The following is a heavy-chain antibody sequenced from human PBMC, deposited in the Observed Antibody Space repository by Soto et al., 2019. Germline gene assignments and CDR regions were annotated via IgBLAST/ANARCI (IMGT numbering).Heavy chain of an antibody. CDR2: INHSGNT. J-gene: IGHJ5*02. CDR1: GASLSDNY. Sequence: SETLSLTCAVYGASLSDNYCNWLRQPPGKGLEWFGEINHSGNTNYNPSLRSRVTISIDTSKNQLSLNLRSVSAAALAVYYCARARGEFDAWGQGTPVTVSS. V-gene: IGHV4-34*01. D-gene: IGHD2-21*01. CDR3: ARARGEFDA.